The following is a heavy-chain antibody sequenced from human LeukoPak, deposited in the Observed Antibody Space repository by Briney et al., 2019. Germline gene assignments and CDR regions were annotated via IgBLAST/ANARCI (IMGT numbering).Heavy chain of an antibody. D-gene: IGHD4-23*01. CDR1: GFTFSSYS. J-gene: IGHJ4*02. CDR2: ISSSSSYI. V-gene: IGHV3-21*01. CDR3: ARDSAVVTPGDY. Sequence: GGSLRLSCAASGFTFSSYSMSWVRQAPGKGLEWVSSISSSSSYIYYADSVKGRFTISRDNAKNSLYLQMNSLRAEDTAVYYCARDSAVVTPGDYWGQGTLVTVSS.